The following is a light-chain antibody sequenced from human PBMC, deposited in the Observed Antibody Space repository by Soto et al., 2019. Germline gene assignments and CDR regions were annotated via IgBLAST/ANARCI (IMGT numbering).Light chain of an antibody. CDR2: RAS. CDR1: ESVSSN. Sequence: EIVMTQSPATLSVSPGERATLSCRASESVSSNLAWYQQRPGQPPRLLIHRASTRTTGTPARFSGSGSGTEFTLTISSLQSEDSAVYYCRQYNNWRTFGQGTKVEIK. CDR3: RQYNNWRT. V-gene: IGKV3-15*01. J-gene: IGKJ1*01.